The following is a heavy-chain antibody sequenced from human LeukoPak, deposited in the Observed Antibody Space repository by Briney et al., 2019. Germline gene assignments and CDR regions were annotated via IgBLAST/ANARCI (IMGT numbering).Heavy chain of an antibody. CDR3: ARDQGRLWFGTHRPDAFDI. CDR2: FYYSGST. J-gene: IGHJ3*02. V-gene: IGHV4-39*07. D-gene: IGHD3-10*01. Sequence: PSETLSLTCTVSGGSISSSSSYWGWIRQPPGKGLEWIGSFYYSGSTYYNPSLKSRVTISIDTSKNQFSLKLSSVTAADTAVYYCARDQGRLWFGTHRPDAFDIWGQGTMVTVSS. CDR1: GGSISSSSSY.